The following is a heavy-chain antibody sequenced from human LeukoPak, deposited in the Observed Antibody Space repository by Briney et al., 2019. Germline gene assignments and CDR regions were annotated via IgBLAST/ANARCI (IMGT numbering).Heavy chain of an antibody. D-gene: IGHD1-7*01. V-gene: IGHV1-24*01. J-gene: IGHJ4*02. CDR3: ARVGRGNWNFMLFDY. CDR1: GYTLTELS. Sequence: ASVKVSCKVSGYTLTELSMHWVRQAPGKGLEWMGGFDPEGGERIYAQKFQGRVTITADESTSTAYMELSSLRSEDTAVYYCARVGRGNWNFMLFDYWGQGTLVTVSS. CDR2: FDPEGGER.